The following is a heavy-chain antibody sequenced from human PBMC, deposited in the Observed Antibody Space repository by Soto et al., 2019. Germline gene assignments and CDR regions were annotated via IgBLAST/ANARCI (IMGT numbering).Heavy chain of an antibody. J-gene: IGHJ4*02. D-gene: IGHD3-9*01. V-gene: IGHV2-5*02. CDR1: GFSLSPSGVG. CDR2: IYWDDSK. Sequence: QITLKESGPTLVRPTQTLTLTCAFSGFSLSPSGVGVGWIRQPPGKALEWLAVIYWDDSKHYSPSLRSRLTITKATSKHQVVLTMTNMDPMDTGTYYCAHKGPEDWPLDYWGQGTLVTVSS. CDR3: AHKGPEDWPLDY.